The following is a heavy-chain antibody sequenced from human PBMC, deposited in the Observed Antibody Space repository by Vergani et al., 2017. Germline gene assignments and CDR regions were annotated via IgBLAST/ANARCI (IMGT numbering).Heavy chain of an antibody. V-gene: IGHV3-23*01. J-gene: IGHJ4*02. CDR3: AKDQRVTDGDSSGYLIPVPHFDY. CDR2: ISGSGGST. D-gene: IGHD6-19*01. Sequence: EVQLLESGGGLVQPGGSLRLSCAASGFTFSSYAMSWVRQAPGKGLEWVSAISGSGGSTYYADSVKGRFTISRDNSKNTLYLQMNSLRAEDTAVYYCAKDQRVTDGDSSGYLIPVPHFDYWGQGTLVTVSS. CDR1: GFTFSSYA.